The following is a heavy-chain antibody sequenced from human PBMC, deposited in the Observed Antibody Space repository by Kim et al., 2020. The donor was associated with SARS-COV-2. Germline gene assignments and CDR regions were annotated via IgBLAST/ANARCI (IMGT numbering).Heavy chain of an antibody. V-gene: IGHV3-30*02. J-gene: IGHJ4*02. D-gene: IGHD3-10*01. Sequence: YYADSVKGRVTISRDNSKNTLYLQMNSLRAEDTAVYYCAAGGCGENLVDYWGQGTLVTVSS. CDR3: AAGGCGENLVDY.